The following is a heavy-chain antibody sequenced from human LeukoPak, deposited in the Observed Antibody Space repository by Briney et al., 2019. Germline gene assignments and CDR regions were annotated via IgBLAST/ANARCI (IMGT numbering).Heavy chain of an antibody. J-gene: IGHJ4*02. CDR3: ARSPYYDSSGINFDY. CDR1: GGSISNFY. CDR2: IHNSGST. V-gene: IGHV4-59*01. D-gene: IGHD3-22*01. Sequence: SETLSLTCTVSGGSISNFYWSWIRQPPGKGLEWIGYIHNSGSTRYNPSLKSRVTISVVTAKNQFSLKVSSVTAADTAVYYCARSPYYDSSGINFDYWGQGTLVTVSS.